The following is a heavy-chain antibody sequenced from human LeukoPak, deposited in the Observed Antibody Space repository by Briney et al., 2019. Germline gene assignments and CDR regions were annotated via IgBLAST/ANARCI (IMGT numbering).Heavy chain of an antibody. CDR2: ISGSGGTT. D-gene: IGHD3-9*01. J-gene: IGHJ5*02. V-gene: IGHV3-23*01. CDR3: AKDSQYYDILTGPPFDP. CDR1: GFTFSSYA. Sequence: GGSLRLSCAASGFTFSSYAMSWVRKAPGKGREWVSAISGSGGTTWYADSVKGRFTASRDNAKNSLYLQMNSLRAEDTAVYYCAKDSQYYDILTGPPFDPWGQGTLVTVSS.